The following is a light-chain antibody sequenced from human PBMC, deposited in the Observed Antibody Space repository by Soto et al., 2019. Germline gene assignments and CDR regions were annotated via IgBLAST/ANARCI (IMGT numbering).Light chain of an antibody. V-gene: IGKV3-20*01. CDR2: GTF. Sequence: EIALTQSPGTLSLSPGERATLSCRASQSVGSRFLAWYQQKPGQAPRLLISGTFSRATGIPDRFSGSGSGTDFTLTISRLEPEDFAVYYCQQYGSSPMWTFGQGTKVEIK. CDR1: QSVGSRF. CDR3: QQYGSSPMWT. J-gene: IGKJ1*01.